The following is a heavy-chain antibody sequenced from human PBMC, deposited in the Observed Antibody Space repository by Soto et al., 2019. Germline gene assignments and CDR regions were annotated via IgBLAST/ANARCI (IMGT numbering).Heavy chain of an antibody. CDR1: GFSLSPYW. Sequence: EVHLEESGGGLVQPGGSLRLSCAASGFSLSPYWMHWVRQVLGRGLEWVARLSSDGFGAAYADSVKGRFFISRDIARNTLSLQMNSLRADDTAVYYCARDLGGPDYWGRGTSVTVSS. J-gene: IGHJ4*02. CDR2: LSSDGFGA. D-gene: IGHD3-16*01. CDR3: ARDLGGPDY. V-gene: IGHV3-74*03.